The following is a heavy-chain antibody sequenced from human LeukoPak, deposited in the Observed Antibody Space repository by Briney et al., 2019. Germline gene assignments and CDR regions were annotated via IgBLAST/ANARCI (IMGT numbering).Heavy chain of an antibody. CDR3: ARDIVVVPGRGYFDY. CDR2: INPNSGGT. V-gene: IGHV1-2*02. J-gene: IGHJ4*02. Sequence: ASVKVSCKASGYTFTGYYMHWVRQAPGQGLEWMGWINPNSGGTNYAQKFQGRVTMTRDTSISTAYMELSRLRSDDTAVYYYARDIVVVPGRGYFDYWGQGTLVTVSS. CDR1: GYTFTGYY. D-gene: IGHD2-2*01.